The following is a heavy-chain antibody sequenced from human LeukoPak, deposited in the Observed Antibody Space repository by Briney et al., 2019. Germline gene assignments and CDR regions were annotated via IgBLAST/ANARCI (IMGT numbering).Heavy chain of an antibody. D-gene: IGHD3-22*01. Sequence: SETLSLTCAVYGGSFSGYYWSWIRQPPGKGLEWIGEINHSGSTNYNPSLKSRVTISVDTSKNQFSLKLSSVTAADTAVYYCARIHYYDSSGYPNWFDPWGQGTLVTVSS. CDR2: INHSGST. V-gene: IGHV4-34*01. CDR1: GGSFSGYY. J-gene: IGHJ5*02. CDR3: ARIHYYDSSGYPNWFDP.